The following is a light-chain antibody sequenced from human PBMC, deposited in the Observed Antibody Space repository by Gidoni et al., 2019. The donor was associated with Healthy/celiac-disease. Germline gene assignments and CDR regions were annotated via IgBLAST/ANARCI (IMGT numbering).Light chain of an antibody. CDR3: GTWDSSLSAVV. CDR1: SSNIGNNY. J-gene: IGLJ2*01. CDR2: DNN. V-gene: IGLV1-51*01. Sequence: SVLTQPPSLSAAPGQKVTITCSGSSSNIGNNYVSWYQQLPGTAPKLLIYDNNKRPSGIPDRFSGSKSGTSATLGITGLQTGDEADYYCGTWDSSLSAVVFGGGTKLTVL.